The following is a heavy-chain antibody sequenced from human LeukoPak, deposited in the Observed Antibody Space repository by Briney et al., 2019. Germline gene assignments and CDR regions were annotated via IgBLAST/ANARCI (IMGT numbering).Heavy chain of an antibody. Sequence: GGSLRLSCAASGFTFSSYGIHWVRQAPGKGLEWVAFIRYDGSNKYHADSVKGRFTISRDNSKNTLYLQMNSLRAEDTAVYYCARRAGAYSHPYDYWGQGTLVTVSS. D-gene: IGHD4/OR15-4a*01. CDR3: ARRAGAYSHPYDY. J-gene: IGHJ4*02. CDR1: GFTFSSYG. V-gene: IGHV3-30*02. CDR2: IRYDGSNK.